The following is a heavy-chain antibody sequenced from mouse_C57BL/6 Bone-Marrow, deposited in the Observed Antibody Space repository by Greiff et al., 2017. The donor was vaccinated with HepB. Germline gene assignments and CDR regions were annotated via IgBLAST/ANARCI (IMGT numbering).Heavy chain of an antibody. D-gene: IGHD1-1*01. CDR1: GYTFTDYN. J-gene: IGHJ1*03. CDR3: ARDLGSYWYFDV. V-gene: IGHV1-22*01. Sequence: VQLKQSGPELVKPGASVKMSCKASGYTFTDYNMHWVKQSHGKSLEWIGYINPNNGGTSYNQKFKGKATLTVNKSSSTAYMELRSLTSEDSAVYYCARDLGSYWYFDVWGTGTTVTVSS. CDR2: INPNNGGT.